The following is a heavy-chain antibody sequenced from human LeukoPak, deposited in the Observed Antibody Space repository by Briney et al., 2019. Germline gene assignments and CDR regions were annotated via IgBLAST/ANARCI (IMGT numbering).Heavy chain of an antibody. J-gene: IGHJ4*01. Sequence: GGSLRLSCAASGFTFNDYQMNWIRQAPGKGPEWVSYISNSGTTIFYADSVRGRFTVSRDNARNSLPLQMDYLSAEDTAVYYCAREGYSSSFDYWGQGALVTVSS. V-gene: IGHV3-11*01. CDR1: GFTFNDYQ. CDR3: AREGYSSSFDY. D-gene: IGHD5-18*01. CDR2: ISNSGTTI.